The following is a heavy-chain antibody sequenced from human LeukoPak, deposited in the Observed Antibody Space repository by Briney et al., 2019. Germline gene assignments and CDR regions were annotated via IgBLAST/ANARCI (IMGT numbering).Heavy chain of an antibody. CDR2: ISAYNGNT. CDR3: ATATKYCSSTSCFDY. V-gene: IGHV1-18*01. J-gene: IGHJ4*02. CDR1: GYTFTSSG. D-gene: IGHD2-2*01. Sequence: ASVKVSCKASGYTFTSSGISWVRQAPGQGLEWMGWISAYNGNTNYAQKLQGRVTMTTDTSTSTAYMELRSLRSDDTAVYYCATATKYCSSTSCFDYWGQGTLVTVSS.